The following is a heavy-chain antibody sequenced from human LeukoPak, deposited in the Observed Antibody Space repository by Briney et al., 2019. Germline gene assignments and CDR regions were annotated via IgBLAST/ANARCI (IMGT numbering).Heavy chain of an antibody. Sequence: PGGSLRLSCAASGFTFSSYSMNWVRQAPGKGLEWVSSISSSSSYIYYADSVKGRFTISRDNSKNTLYLQMNSLRAEDTAVYYCAKSLYSSGWYQGCWFDPWGQGTLVTVSS. CDR3: AKSLYSSGWYQGCWFDP. J-gene: IGHJ5*02. D-gene: IGHD6-19*01. CDR2: ISSSSSYI. CDR1: GFTFSSYS. V-gene: IGHV3-21*01.